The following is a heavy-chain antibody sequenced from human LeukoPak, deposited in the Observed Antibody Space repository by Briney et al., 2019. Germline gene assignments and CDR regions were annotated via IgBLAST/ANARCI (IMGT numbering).Heavy chain of an antibody. CDR2: IYSGGST. J-gene: IGHJ4*02. D-gene: IGHD3-10*01. Sequence: PSETLSLTCAVYGGSFSGYYWSWVRQAPGKGLEWVSVIYSGGSTYYADSVKGRFTISRDNSKNTLYLQMNSLRAEDTAVYYCARDPTVPGRSREYYFDYWGQGTLVTVSS. CDR3: ARDPTVPGRSREYYFDY. V-gene: IGHV3-66*01. CDR1: GGSFSGYY.